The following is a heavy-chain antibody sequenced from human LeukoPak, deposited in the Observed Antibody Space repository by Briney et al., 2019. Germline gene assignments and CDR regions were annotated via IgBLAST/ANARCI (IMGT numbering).Heavy chain of an antibody. D-gene: IGHD3-22*01. J-gene: IGHJ3*02. CDR1: GFTVSSNY. Sequence: GGSLRLSCAASGFTVSSNYMSWVRQAPGKGLECVSVIYSGGSTYYADCVKGRFTISRDNSKNTLYLQMNSLKASDTAMYYCASAGDSSGYYYFSAFDIWGQGTMVTVSS. CDR2: IYSGGST. V-gene: IGHV3-53*01. CDR3: ASAGDSSGYYYFSAFDI.